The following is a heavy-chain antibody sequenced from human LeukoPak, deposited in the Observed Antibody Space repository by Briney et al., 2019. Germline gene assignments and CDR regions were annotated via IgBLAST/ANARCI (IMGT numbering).Heavy chain of an antibody. J-gene: IGHJ4*02. CDR1: GGSFTGYY. CDR3: ARRQYSSGWSLPYYFDY. Sequence: SETLSLTCAVYGGSFTGYYWSWVRQPPGKGLEWIGEINYSGSTNYNPSLKSRVTISVDTSKNQFSLKLTSVTAADTAVYYCARRQYSSGWSLPYYFDYWGQGTLVTVSS. D-gene: IGHD6-19*01. CDR2: INYSGST. V-gene: IGHV4-34*01.